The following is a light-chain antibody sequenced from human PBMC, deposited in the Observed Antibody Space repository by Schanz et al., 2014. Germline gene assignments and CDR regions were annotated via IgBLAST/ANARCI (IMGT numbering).Light chain of an antibody. CDR3: QQYGRSPPRA. V-gene: IGKV3-20*01. CDR1: QSVSSN. Sequence: EIVMTQSPATLSASLGERTTLSCRASQSVSSNLAWYQQKPGQAPRLLIYGASTRATGIPDRFSGSGSGTDFTLTISRLEPEDFAVYYCQQYGRSPPRAFGQGTKVEL. J-gene: IGKJ1*01. CDR2: GAS.